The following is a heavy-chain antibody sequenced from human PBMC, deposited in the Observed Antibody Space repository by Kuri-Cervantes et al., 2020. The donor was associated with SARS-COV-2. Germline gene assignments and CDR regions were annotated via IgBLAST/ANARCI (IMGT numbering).Heavy chain of an antibody. Sequence: SVKVSCKASGGTFSSYAISWVRQAPGQGLEWMGGIIPIFGTANYAQKFQGRVTITADESTSTAYMELSSLRSEDTAVYYCVKDPVHVGSGYSYARSYWGQGTLVTVSS. J-gene: IGHJ4*02. V-gene: IGHV1-69*13. CDR1: GGTFSSYA. CDR3: VKDPVHVGSGYSYARSY. CDR2: IIPIFGTA. D-gene: IGHD5-18*01.